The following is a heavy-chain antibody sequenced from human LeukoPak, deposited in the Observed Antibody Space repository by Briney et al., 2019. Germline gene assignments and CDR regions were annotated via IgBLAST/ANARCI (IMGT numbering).Heavy chain of an antibody. V-gene: IGHV4-31*03. CDR1: GGSIRSGGYS. J-gene: IGHJ4*02. CDR3: VRGGNYYDSSGYYLFDY. D-gene: IGHD3-22*01. Sequence: SETLSLTCTVSGGSIRSGGYSWSWIRQHPGKGLEWIGYIYYSGSTYYNPSLKSRVTISVDTSKNQFSLKLSSVTAADTAVYYCVRGGNYYDSSGYYLFDYWGQGTLVTVSS. CDR2: IYYSGST.